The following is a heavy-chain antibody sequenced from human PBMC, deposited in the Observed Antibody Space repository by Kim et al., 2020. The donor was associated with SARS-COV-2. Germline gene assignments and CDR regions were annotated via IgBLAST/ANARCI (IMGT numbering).Heavy chain of an antibody. CDR2: INHSGST. CDR1: GGSFSGYY. J-gene: IGHJ6*02. D-gene: IGHD5-12*01. CDR3: ARATPRGGYKWLQFHYYYGMDV. V-gene: IGHV4-34*01. Sequence: SETLSLTCAVYGGSFSGYYWSWIRQPPGKGLEWIGEINHSGSTNYNPSLKSRVTISVDTSKNQFSLKLSSVTAADTAVYYCARATPRGGYKWLQFHYYYGMDVWGQGTTVTVSS.